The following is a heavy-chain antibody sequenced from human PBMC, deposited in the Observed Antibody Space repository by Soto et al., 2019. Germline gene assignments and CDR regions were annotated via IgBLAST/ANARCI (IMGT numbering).Heavy chain of an antibody. J-gene: IGHJ4*02. V-gene: IGHV3-23*01. CDR1: GFTFSSYA. D-gene: IGHD2-15*01. CDR2: ISGSGGST. Sequence: GGSLRLSCAASGFTFSSYAMSWFRQAPGKGLEWVSAISGSGGSTYYADSVKGRFIVSRDNSNNSLFLHMNSLRAEDTARYFCAKEIFAAACAATSAFDLWSQRTLVTVSS. CDR3: AKEIFAAACAATSAFDL.